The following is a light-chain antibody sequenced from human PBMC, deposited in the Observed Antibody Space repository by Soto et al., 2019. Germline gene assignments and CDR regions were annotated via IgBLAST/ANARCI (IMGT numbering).Light chain of an antibody. CDR2: DAS. Sequence: DIQMTQSPSSLSASVGDRVTITCRASQEISNHLAWFQQKPGKPPKSLIYDASSLQSGVPSKFSGSGSGTDFTLTISCLQPEDFATYYCQQYHNYPFTFGGGTKVEIK. CDR3: QQYHNYPFT. CDR1: QEISNH. V-gene: IGKV1-16*02. J-gene: IGKJ4*01.